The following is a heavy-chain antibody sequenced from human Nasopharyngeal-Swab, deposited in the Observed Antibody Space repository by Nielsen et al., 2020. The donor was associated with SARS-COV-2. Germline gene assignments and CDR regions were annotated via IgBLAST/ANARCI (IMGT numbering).Heavy chain of an antibody. CDR3: ARVYYDSSGYYYYYYYYYMDV. CDR2: IYYSGST. Sequence: SETLSLTCTVSGGSISSSSYYCGWIRQPPGKGLEWIGSIYYSGSTYYNPSLKSRVTITVDTSKNQFSLKLSSVTAAETAVYYCARVYYDSSGYYYYYYYYYMDVWGKGTTVTVAS. V-gene: IGHV4-39*07. CDR1: GGSISSSSYY. J-gene: IGHJ6*03. D-gene: IGHD3-22*01.